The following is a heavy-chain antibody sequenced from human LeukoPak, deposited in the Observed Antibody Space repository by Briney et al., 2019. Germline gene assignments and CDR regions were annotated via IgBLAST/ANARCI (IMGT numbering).Heavy chain of an antibody. CDR3: ARGARPGDGYNYARQAGFDY. V-gene: IGHV3-23*01. J-gene: IGHJ4*02. D-gene: IGHD5-24*01. CDR2: IDYSGGDT. CDR1: GFTLSSYE. Sequence: GGSLRLSCTASGFTLSSYEMSWIRQAPGKGLEWVSSIDYSGGDTHYADSVKGRFTISRDNSKNTLYLQLSSLRGDDTAVYYCARGARPGDGYNYARQAGFDYWGQGTLVTVSS.